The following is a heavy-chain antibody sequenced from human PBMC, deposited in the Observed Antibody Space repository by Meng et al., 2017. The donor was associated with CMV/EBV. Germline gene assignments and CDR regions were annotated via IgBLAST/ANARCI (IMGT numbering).Heavy chain of an antibody. CDR1: GFTFSSYW. CDR3: ASTIVVPAAPGLYYFDY. V-gene: IGHV3-7*01. J-gene: IGHJ4*02. Sequence: GGSLRLSCAASGFTFSSYWMSWVRQAPGKGLEWVANIKQDGSEKYYVDSVKGRSTISRDNAKNSLYLQMNSLRAEDTAVYYCASTIVVPAAPGLYYFDYWGQGTLVTVSS. CDR2: IKQDGSEK. D-gene: IGHD2-2*01.